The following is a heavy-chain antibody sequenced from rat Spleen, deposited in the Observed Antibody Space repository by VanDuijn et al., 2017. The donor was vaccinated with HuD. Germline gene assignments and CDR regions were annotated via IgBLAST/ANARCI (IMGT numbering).Heavy chain of an antibody. CDR1: GFTFRDYA. CDR3: ARHPQLGVFWYFDF. D-gene: IGHD5-1*01. Sequence: EVQLVESDGGLVQPGRSLKFSCVASGFTFRDYAMAWVRQAPKTGLEWVATILYDDTNVYYRDSVKGRFTISRDNTKNTLYLQMDSLRSEDTATYYCARHPQLGVFWYFDFWGPGTMVTVSS. V-gene: IGHV5-17*01. CDR2: ILYDDTNV. J-gene: IGHJ1*01.